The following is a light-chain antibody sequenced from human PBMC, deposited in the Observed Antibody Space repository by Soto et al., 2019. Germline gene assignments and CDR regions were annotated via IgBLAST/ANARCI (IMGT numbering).Light chain of an antibody. CDR3: QQYDNLLIFT. V-gene: IGKV1-33*01. J-gene: IGKJ3*01. Sequence: DIQLTQSPSSLSASVGDRVTITCQASQDISNYLNWYQQKPGKAPKLLIYDASNLETGVPSRFSGSGSGTDFTFTISSLQPEDIATYYCQQYDNLLIFTFDPGTKVDIK. CDR1: QDISNY. CDR2: DAS.